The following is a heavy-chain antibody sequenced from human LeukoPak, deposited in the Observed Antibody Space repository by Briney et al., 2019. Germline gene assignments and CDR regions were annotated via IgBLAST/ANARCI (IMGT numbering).Heavy chain of an antibody. J-gene: IGHJ4*02. CDR2: INHSGST. V-gene: IGHV4-34*01. CDR3: ARGRY. Sequence: SETLSLTCAVYGGSFSGYYWSWIRQPPGKGLEWIGEINHSGSTNYNPSLKSRVTISVDTSRNQFSLKLSSVTAADTAVYYCARGRYWGPGTLVTVSS. CDR1: GGSFSGYY.